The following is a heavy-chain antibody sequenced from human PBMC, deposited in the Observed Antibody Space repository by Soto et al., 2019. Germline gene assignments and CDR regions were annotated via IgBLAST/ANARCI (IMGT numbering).Heavy chain of an antibody. CDR3: ARDSRGSYLDPGWFAP. V-gene: IGHV1-18*01. D-gene: IGHD1-26*01. CDR1: GYTFTSYG. J-gene: IGHJ5*02. CDR2: ISAYNGNT. Sequence: QVQLVQSGAEVKKPGASVKVSCKASGYTFTSYGISWVRQAPGQGLEWMGWISAYNGNTNYAQKLQGRVTMTTDTXTXXAYMELRSLRSDDTAVYYCARDSRGSYLDPGWFAPWGQGTLVTVSS.